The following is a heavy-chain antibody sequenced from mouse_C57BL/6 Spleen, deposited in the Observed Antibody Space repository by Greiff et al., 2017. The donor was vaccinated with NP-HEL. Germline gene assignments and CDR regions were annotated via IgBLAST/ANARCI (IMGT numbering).Heavy chain of an antibody. J-gene: IGHJ3*01. V-gene: IGHV1-69*01. CDR1: GYTFTSYW. CDR2: IDPSDSYT. Sequence: QVQLQQPGAELVMPGASVKLSCRASGYTFTSYWMHWVKQRPGQGLEWIGEIDPSDSYTNYNQKFKGKSTLTVDKSSSTAYMQLSSLTSEDSAVYYCAREEGITNGSAYWGQGTLVTVSA. D-gene: IGHD1-1*01. CDR3: AREEGITNGSAY.